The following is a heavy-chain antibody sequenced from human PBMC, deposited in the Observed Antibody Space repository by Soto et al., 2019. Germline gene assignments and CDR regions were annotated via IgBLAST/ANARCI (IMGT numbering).Heavy chain of an antibody. J-gene: IGHJ4*02. V-gene: IGHV3-30*03. CDR1: GFPFTSYG. D-gene: IGHD3-10*01. CDR2: ISYDGSDK. CDR3: VGGQYYFDY. Sequence: QVQLVESGGGVVQPGRSLRLSCAGSGFPFTSYGMHWVREGPDKGLEWVAVISYDGSDKYYADSVKGRFTISRDNSKNMLYLQINSLTPEDTALYYCVGGQYYFDYRGQGTLVIVSS.